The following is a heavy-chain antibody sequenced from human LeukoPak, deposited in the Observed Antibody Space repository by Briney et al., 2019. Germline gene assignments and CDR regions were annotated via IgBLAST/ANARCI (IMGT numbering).Heavy chain of an antibody. Sequence: PGGSLRLSCADSGFTFSSYWMRWVRQAPGKVLEWVANIKQDGSEKYYVDSVKGRFTISRDNAKNSLYLQMNSLRAEDTAVYYCAREGAFGGYFVYWGQCTLVTVSS. V-gene: IGHV3-7*01. CDR1: GFTFSSYW. CDR2: IKQDGSEK. D-gene: IGHD3-3*01. J-gene: IGHJ4*02. CDR3: AREGAFGGYFVY.